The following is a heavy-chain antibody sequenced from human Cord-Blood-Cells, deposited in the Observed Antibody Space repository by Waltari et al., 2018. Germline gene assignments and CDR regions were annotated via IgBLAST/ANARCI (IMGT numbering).Heavy chain of an antibody. D-gene: IGHD6-6*01. CDR3: AKVEYSSSSAFDI. CDR1: GFTFSSYG. J-gene: IGHJ3*02. Sequence: QVQLVESGGGVVQPGGSLRLSCAASGFTFSSYGLPRVRRAPGKGLEWVAFKRYDGSNKYYADSVKGRFTISRDNSKNTLYLQMNSLRAEDTAVYYCAKVEYSSSSAFDIWGQGTMVTVSS. CDR2: KRYDGSNK. V-gene: IGHV3-30*02.